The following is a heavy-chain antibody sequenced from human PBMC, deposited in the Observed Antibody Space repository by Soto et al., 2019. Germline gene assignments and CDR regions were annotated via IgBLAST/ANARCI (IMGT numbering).Heavy chain of an antibody. CDR3: AKKLGTLYDFWSRRGYYMDV. Sequence: PGGSLRLSCAASGFTFSSYAMSWVRQAPGKGLEWVSAISGSGGSTYYADSVKGRFTISRDNSENTLYLQMNSLRAEDTAVYYCAKKLGTLYDFWSRRGYYMDVWGKGTTVTVSS. D-gene: IGHD3-3*01. CDR1: GFTFSSYA. CDR2: ISGSGGST. J-gene: IGHJ6*03. V-gene: IGHV3-23*01.